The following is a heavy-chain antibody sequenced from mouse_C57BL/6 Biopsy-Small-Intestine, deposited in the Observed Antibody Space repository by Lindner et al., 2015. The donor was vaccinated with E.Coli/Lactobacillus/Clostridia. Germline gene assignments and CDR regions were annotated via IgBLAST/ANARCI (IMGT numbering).Heavy chain of an antibody. CDR3: ARSGNYYGTSRGYFDV. D-gene: IGHD1-1*01. J-gene: IGHJ1*03. Sequence: VQLQESGPELVKPGASVKISCRTSGYIFTNAWMDWVKQRPGQGLEWIGRIYPGDGDTNYNGKFKGKVTLTADKSSSTAYMQLTSLTSEDSAVYFCARSGNYYGTSRGYFDVWGTGTTVTVSS. CDR1: GYIFTNAW. CDR2: IYPGDGDT. V-gene: IGHV1-82*01.